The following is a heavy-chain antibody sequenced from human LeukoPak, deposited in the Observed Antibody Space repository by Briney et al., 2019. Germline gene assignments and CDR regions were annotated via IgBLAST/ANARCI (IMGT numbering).Heavy chain of an antibody. V-gene: IGHV4-34*01. CDR1: GGSFSGYY. Sequence: PSETLSLTCAVYGGSFSGYYWSWIRQPPGEGLEWIGEINHSGSTNYNPSLKSRVTISVDTSKNQFSLKLSSVTAADTAVYYCAREGPFDPWGQGTLVTVSS. J-gene: IGHJ5*02. CDR2: INHSGST. CDR3: AREGPFDP.